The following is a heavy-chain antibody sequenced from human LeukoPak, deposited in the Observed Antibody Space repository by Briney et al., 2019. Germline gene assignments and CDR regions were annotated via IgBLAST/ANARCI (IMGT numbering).Heavy chain of an antibody. V-gene: IGHV3-7*01. J-gene: IGHJ4*02. CDR1: GFTFNDYW. CDR2: INYDGSAK. D-gene: IGHD3-3*01. CDR3: TRGDPDF. Sequence: TGGSLRLSCTASGFTFNDYWMQWVRQAPGKGLEWVANINYDGSAKYYVDSVKGRFTISRDNAKRSLYLQVNSLRVDDTAVYFCTRGDPDFWGQGTLVTVSS.